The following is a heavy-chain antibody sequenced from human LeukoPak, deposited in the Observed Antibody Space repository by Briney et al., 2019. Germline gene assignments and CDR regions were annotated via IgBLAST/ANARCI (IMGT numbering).Heavy chain of an antibody. CDR2: ISITGSDT. V-gene: IGHV3-23*01. CDR1: GFPFNSYA. D-gene: IGHD2-15*01. CDR3: AREGGDY. J-gene: IGHJ4*02. Sequence: GSLRLSCAASGFPFNSYAMNWVRQAPGKGLEWVSSISITGSDTNYADSVKGRFTISRDNAKNTLYLQMNSLRAEDTAVYYCAREGGDYWGQGTLVTVSS.